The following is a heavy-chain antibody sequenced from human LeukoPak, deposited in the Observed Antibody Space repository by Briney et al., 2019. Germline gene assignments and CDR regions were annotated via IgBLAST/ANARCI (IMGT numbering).Heavy chain of an antibody. D-gene: IGHD2-15*01. J-gene: IGHJ6*02. Sequence: GGSLRLPCAASGFTFNKAWMTWVRQAPGKGLEYVSAISDSGGSTYYADSVKGRFTISRDNSKNTLYLQMSSLRAEDTAVYFCVRGYSFGPYGMDVWGQGTTVTVSS. V-gene: IGHV3-64D*09. CDR1: GFTFNKAW. CDR2: ISDSGGST. CDR3: VRGYSFGPYGMDV.